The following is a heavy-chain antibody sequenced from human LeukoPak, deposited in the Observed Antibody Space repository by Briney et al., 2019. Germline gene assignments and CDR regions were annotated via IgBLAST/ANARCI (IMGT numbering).Heavy chain of an antibody. Sequence: GGSLRLSCAASGFTFSSYRMNWVRQAPGKGLEWVSSISSSSSYIYYADSVKGRFTISRDNAKNSLYLQMNSLRAEDTAVYYCARAHREHYDFWSGYYYFDYWGQGTLVTVSS. CDR1: GFTFSSYR. D-gene: IGHD3-3*01. CDR3: ARAHREHYDFWSGYYYFDY. J-gene: IGHJ4*02. V-gene: IGHV3-21*01. CDR2: ISSSSSYI.